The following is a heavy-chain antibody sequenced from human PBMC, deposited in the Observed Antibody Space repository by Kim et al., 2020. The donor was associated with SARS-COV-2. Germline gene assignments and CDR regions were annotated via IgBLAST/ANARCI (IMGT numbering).Heavy chain of an antibody. V-gene: IGHV3-15*01. J-gene: IGHJ4*02. CDR3: TTGPCSGGSCYSSQKTLDY. Sequence: ARFTISRDDSKNTLYLQMNSLKTEDTAVYYCTTGPCSGGSCYSSQKTLDYWGQGTLVTVSS. D-gene: IGHD2-15*01.